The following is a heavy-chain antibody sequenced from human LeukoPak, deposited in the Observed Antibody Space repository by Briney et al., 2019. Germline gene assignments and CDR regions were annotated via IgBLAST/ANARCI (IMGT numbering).Heavy chain of an antibody. D-gene: IGHD4-17*01. J-gene: IGHJ4*02. CDR2: INHSGST. CDR3: ARHLRSGAVDY. Sequence: PWGTLSLTCAVYGGTFSGYFWSWIRQPPGKGLEWIGEINHSGSTNYNPSLKSRVTISVDTSKNQFSLELSSVTAADTAVYYCARHLRSGAVDYWGQGTLVTVSS. CDR1: GGTFSGYF. V-gene: IGHV4-34*01.